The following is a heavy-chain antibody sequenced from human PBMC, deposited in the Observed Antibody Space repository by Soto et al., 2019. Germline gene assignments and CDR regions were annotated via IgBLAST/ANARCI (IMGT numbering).Heavy chain of an antibody. CDR2: IYYSGST. CDR1: CGSISSGDYY. J-gene: IGHJ4*02. D-gene: IGHD3-22*01. V-gene: IGHV4-30-4*01. CDR3: ARLASALDSSGYPPRYYFDY. Sequence: TSETLSLTCTVSCGSISSGDYYWSWIRQPPGKGLEWIGYIYYSGSTYYNPSLKSRVTISVDTSKNQFSLKLSSVTAADTAVYYCARLASALDSSGYPPRYYFDYWGQGTLVTVSS.